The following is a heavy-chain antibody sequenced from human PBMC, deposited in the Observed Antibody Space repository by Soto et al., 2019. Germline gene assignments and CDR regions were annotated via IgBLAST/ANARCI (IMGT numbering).Heavy chain of an antibody. V-gene: IGHV2-5*02. CDR3: AHRPGMENAYCDGDCYSNNWFDP. CDR1: GFSLSTSGVG. J-gene: IGHJ5*02. Sequence: QITLKESGPTLVKPTQTLTLTCTFSGFSLSTSGVGVGWIRQPPGKALEWLALIYWDDDKRYSPSLKSRLTITKDTSKNQVVLTMTNMDPVDTATYYCAHRPGMENAYCDGDCYSNNWFDPWGQGTLVTVSS. CDR2: IYWDDDK. D-gene: IGHD2-21*02.